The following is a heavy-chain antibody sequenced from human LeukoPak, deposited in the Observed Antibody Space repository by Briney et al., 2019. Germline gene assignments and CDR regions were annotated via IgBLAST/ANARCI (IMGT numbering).Heavy chain of an antibody. CDR3: ARLKYGGYVDY. D-gene: IGHD4/OR15-4a*01. Sequence: SETLSLTCAVYGGSFSGYYWSWIRQPPGKGLEWIGSIYYSGSTYYNPSLKSRVTISVDTSKNQFSLKLSSVTAADTAVYYCARLKYGGYVDYWGQGTLVTVSS. CDR2: IYYSGST. CDR1: GGSFSGYY. V-gene: IGHV4-34*01. J-gene: IGHJ4*02.